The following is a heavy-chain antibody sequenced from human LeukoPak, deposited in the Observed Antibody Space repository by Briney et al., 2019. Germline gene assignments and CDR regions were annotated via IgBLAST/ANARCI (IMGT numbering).Heavy chain of an antibody. CDR3: ATLGNRYCSSTSCSKDY. J-gene: IGHJ4*02. CDR2: MNPNSGNT. CDR1: GYTFTSYD. D-gene: IGHD2-2*01. Sequence: ASVKVSCKASGYTFTSYDINWVRQATGQGLEWMGWMNPNSGNTGYAQKSQGRVTMTRNTSISTAYMELSSLRSEDTAVYYCATLGNRYCSSTSCSKDYWGQGTLVTVSS. V-gene: IGHV1-8*01.